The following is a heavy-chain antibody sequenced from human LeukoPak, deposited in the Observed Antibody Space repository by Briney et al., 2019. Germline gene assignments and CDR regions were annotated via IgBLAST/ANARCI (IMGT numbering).Heavy chain of an antibody. V-gene: IGHV3-74*01. Sequence: GGSLRLSCAASGFTFSSCWMHWVRQAPGKGLVWVSRINGDGSSTSYADSVKGRFTISRDNAKNTLYLQMNSLRAEDTAVYYCARGYSSSYRIDYWGQGTLVTVSS. CDR1: GFTFSSCW. J-gene: IGHJ4*02. D-gene: IGHD6-6*01. CDR2: INGDGSST. CDR3: ARGYSSSYRIDY.